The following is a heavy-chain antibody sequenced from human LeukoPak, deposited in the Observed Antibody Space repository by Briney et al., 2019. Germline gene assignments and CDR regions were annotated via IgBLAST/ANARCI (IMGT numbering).Heavy chain of an antibody. D-gene: IGHD2-15*01. CDR3: ATEGQCSAATCPGLEF. CDR2: VYKSGDV. CDR1: GDSTAGRY. J-gene: IGHJ4*02. V-gene: IGHV4-4*08. Sequence: SETLSLTCSVSGDSTAGRYWSWIRQSPGKGLEWLGLVYKSGDVNYHPSFRSRLSVSLDRSKTQVSLKLSSVTAADTAVYYCATEGQCSAATCPGLEFWGQGIRVTVSS.